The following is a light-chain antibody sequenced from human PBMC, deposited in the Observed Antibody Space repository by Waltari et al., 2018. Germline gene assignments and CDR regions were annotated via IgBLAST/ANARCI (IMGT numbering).Light chain of an antibody. Sequence: SPGERATLSCRASQNVKSNVAWYQQKPGQAPRLLIYGASSRATVTPARFSGSGSGTEFNLTISSLQSEDFAVYYCQEYTTWLRGTFGQGTKVEIK. CDR3: QEYTTWLRGT. J-gene: IGKJ1*01. CDR2: GAS. V-gene: IGKV3-15*01. CDR1: QNVKSN.